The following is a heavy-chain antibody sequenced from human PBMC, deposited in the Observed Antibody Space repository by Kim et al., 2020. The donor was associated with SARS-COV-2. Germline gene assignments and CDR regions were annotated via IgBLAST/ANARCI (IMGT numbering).Heavy chain of an antibody. Sequence: YYADSVKGRFSTSRDDSKNTVDLQMNSLRADDTAVYYCAKRALGASWSFDYWGQGTLVTVFS. V-gene: IGHV3-30*02. CDR3: AKRALGASWSFDY. D-gene: IGHD6-13*01. J-gene: IGHJ4*02.